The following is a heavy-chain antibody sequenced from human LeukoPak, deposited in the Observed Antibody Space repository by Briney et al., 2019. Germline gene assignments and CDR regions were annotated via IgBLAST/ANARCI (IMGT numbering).Heavy chain of an antibody. CDR3: AKSAFNQIAAAGTTLDY. CDR1: GFTFDDYA. V-gene: IGHV3-9*01. D-gene: IGHD6-13*01. CDR2: ISWNSGSI. Sequence: GGSLRLSCAASGFTFDDYAMHWVRQAPGKGLEWVSGISWNSGSIGYAASVKGRFTISRDNAKNSLYLQMNSLRAEDTALYYCAKSAFNQIAAAGTTLDYWGQGTLVTVSS. J-gene: IGHJ4*02.